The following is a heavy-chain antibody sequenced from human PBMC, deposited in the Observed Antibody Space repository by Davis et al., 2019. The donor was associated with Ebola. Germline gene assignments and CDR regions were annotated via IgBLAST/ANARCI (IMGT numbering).Heavy chain of an antibody. V-gene: IGHV3-30*18. CDR3: AKDPSRDCTNGVCYSSGFDY. D-gene: IGHD2-8*01. CDR1: GFTFSTYG. Sequence: GESLKISCAASGFTFSTYGMHWVRQAPGKGLEWVALISYDGANKYYLDSVKGRFTISRDNSKNTLYLQMNSLRAEDTAVYYCAKDPSRDCTNGVCYSSGFDYWGQGTLVTVSS. J-gene: IGHJ4*02. CDR2: ISYDGANK.